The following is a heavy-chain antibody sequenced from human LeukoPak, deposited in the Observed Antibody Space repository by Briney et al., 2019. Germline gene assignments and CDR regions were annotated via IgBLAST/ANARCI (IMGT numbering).Heavy chain of an antibody. V-gene: IGHV3-66*01. CDR3: ARIVGATYFDY. CDR1: GFTVSSNY. Sequence: GGSLRLSCAASGFTVSSNYMSWVRQAPGKGLEWVSVIYSGGSTYYADSVKGRFTISRDNSKNTLYLQMNSLRAEDTGVYYCARIVGATYFDYCGQGTLVTVSS. J-gene: IGHJ4*02. CDR2: IYSGGST. D-gene: IGHD1-26*01.